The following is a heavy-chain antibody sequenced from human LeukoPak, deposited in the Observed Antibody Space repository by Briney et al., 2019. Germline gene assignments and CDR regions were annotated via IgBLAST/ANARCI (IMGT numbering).Heavy chain of an antibody. Sequence: ASVKVSCKASGYTFTSYYMHWVRQAPGQGLEWMGIINPSGGSTSYAQKFQGRVTMTRDTSASTVYMELSSLRSEDTAVYYCARDYYDVPFDYWGQGTLVTVSS. CDR2: INPSGGST. D-gene: IGHD3-22*01. V-gene: IGHV1-46*01. CDR1: GYTFTSYY. CDR3: ARDYYDVPFDY. J-gene: IGHJ4*02.